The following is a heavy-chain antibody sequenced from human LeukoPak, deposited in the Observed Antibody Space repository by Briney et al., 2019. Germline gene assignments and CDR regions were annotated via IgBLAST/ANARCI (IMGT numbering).Heavy chain of an antibody. Sequence: SQTLSLTCAVSGGSISSGGYSWSWIRQPPGTGLEWIGYIYHSGSTYYDPSLKSRVTISVDRSKNQFSLKLSSVTAADTAVYYCARGHSSSSAFDYWGQGTLVTVSS. CDR3: ARGHSSSSAFDY. CDR2: IYHSGST. CDR1: GGSISSGGYS. D-gene: IGHD6-6*01. J-gene: IGHJ4*02. V-gene: IGHV4-30-2*01.